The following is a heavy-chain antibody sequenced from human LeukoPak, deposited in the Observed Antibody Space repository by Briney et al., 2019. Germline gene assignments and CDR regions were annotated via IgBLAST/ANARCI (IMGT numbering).Heavy chain of an antibody. Sequence: GGSLGLSCAASGFTFSSYGMSWVRQAPGKGLEWVSAISGSGGSTYYADSVKGRFTISRDNSKNTLYLQMNSLRAEDTAVYYCAKDRGDYSSFDYWGQGTLVTVSS. CDR2: ISGSGGST. CDR1: GFTFSSYG. CDR3: AKDRGDYSSFDY. V-gene: IGHV3-23*01. D-gene: IGHD4-17*01. J-gene: IGHJ4*02.